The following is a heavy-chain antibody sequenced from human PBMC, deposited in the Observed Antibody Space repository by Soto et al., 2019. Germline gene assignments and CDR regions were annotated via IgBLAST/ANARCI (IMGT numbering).Heavy chain of an antibody. CDR2: IYPGDSDT. Sequence: PVESLKISCRGSGCSFASYWIGCVRQMPGKDLEWMGIIYPGDSDTRYSPSFQGQVTISADKSLRTAYLQWTSLKASDTALYYCARTRSFTLGFYYDGMDVWGQGTKVTVSS. CDR1: GCSFASYW. CDR3: ARTRSFTLGFYYDGMDV. J-gene: IGHJ6*02. D-gene: IGHD6-6*01. V-gene: IGHV5-51*01.